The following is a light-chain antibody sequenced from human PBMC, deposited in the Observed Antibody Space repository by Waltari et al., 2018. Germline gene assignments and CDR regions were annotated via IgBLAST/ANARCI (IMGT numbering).Light chain of an antibody. CDR3: NSYTGSSSWV. CDR1: SSDVGFFNY. V-gene: IGLV2-14*01. Sequence: SALTQPASVSGSPGQSITISSTGTSSDVGFFNYFPWYQQHPGKAPKLMIYDVSERPPGVSNRFSGSKSGNTASLIISGLQADDEADYHCNSYTGSSSWVFGGGTKLTVL. J-gene: IGLJ3*02. CDR2: DVS.